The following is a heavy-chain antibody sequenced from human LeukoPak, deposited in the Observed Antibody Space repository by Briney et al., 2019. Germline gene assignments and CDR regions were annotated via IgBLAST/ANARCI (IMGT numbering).Heavy chain of an antibody. J-gene: IGHJ4*02. CDR2: INPSGCST. Sequence: ASVKVSCKASGYTFTSYYMHWVRQAPGQGLEWMGIINPSGCSTSYAQKFQGRVTMTRDTSTSTVYMELSSLRSDDTAVYYCARDWLSTGNDYWGQGTLVTVSS. CDR1: GYTFTSYY. V-gene: IGHV1-46*01. CDR3: ARDWLSTGNDY. D-gene: IGHD5/OR15-5a*01.